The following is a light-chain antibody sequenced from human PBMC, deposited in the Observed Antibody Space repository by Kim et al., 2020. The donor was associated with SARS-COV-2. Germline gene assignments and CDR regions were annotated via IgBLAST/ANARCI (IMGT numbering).Light chain of an antibody. CDR1: SGDSRYA. Sequence: APVKLSCTLSSGDSRYAIAWHQQHPEKGPRYLMKVNSDGSHSKGDGIPDRFSGSSSGAERYLTISSLQSEDEADYYCQTWGTGIRVFGGGTQLTVL. CDR2: VNSDGSH. J-gene: IGLJ2*01. CDR3: QTWGTGIRV. V-gene: IGLV4-69*01.